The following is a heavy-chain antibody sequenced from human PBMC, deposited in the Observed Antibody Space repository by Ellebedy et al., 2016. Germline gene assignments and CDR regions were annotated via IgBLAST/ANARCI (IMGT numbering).Heavy chain of an antibody. V-gene: IGHV3-30-3*01. J-gene: IGHJ4*02. CDR1: GFTFSSYA. CDR2: ISYDGSNK. D-gene: IGHD2-2*01. Sequence: GGSLRLSXAASGFTFSSYAMHWVRQAPGKGLEWVAVISYDGSNKYYADSVKGRFTISRDNSKNTLYLQMNSLRAEDTALYHCARRRYCSSTSCTYYFDYWGQGTLVTVSS. CDR3: ARRRYCSSTSCTYYFDY.